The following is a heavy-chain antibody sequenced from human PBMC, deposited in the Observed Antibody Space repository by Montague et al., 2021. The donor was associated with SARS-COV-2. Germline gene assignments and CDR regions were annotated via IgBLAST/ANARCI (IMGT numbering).Heavy chain of an antibody. CDR1: GGSISSSSYY. CDR2: IYYSGST. V-gene: IGHV4-39*07. CDR3: ARVFLAKKVIWWAPEDWFDL. J-gene: IGHJ5*01. D-gene: IGHD4/OR15-4a*01. Sequence: SETLSLTCTVSGGSISSSSYYWSWLRQPPGKGLEWIGSIYYSGSTYHXPSLKSRVTISIDTSKNQFSLKLSSVTAADTAVYYCARVFLAKKVIWWAPEDWFDLWGQGTMVTVSS.